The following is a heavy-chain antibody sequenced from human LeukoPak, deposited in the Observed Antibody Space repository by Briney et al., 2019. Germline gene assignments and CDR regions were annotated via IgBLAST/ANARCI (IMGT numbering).Heavy chain of an antibody. D-gene: IGHD5-24*01. CDR2: INAGNGNT. Sequence: GASVKVSCKASEYIFTDYAINWVRQAPGQRPEWMGWINAGNGNTKYSQKFQGRVTITRDTSASTAYMELSSLTSEDTAVYYCARGRWSATTATYYLDFWGQGTLVTVSS. CDR3: ARGRWSATTATYYLDF. V-gene: IGHV1-3*01. CDR1: EYIFTDYA. J-gene: IGHJ4*02.